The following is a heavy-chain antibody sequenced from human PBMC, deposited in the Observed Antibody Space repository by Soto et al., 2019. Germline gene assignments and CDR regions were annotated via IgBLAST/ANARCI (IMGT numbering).Heavy chain of an antibody. Sequence: GASVKVSCKASGYTFTSYGISWVRQAPGQGLEWMGWISAYNGNTNYAQKLQGRVTMTTDTSTSTAYMELRSLRSDDTAVYYCARDIVVVVAATFGYYYGMDVWGQGTTVTVSS. CDR3: ARDIVVVVAATFGYYYGMDV. D-gene: IGHD2-15*01. V-gene: IGHV1-18*01. CDR2: ISAYNGNT. J-gene: IGHJ6*02. CDR1: GYTFTSYG.